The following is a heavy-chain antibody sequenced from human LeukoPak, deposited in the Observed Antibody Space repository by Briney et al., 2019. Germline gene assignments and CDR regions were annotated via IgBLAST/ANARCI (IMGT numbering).Heavy chain of an antibody. CDR1: GFTFSSYA. D-gene: IGHD3-9*01. CDR3: AKDSGTYYDILTGYYLYDAFDI. J-gene: IGHJ3*02. CDR2: ISGSGGST. Sequence: GGSLRLSCAASGFTFSSYAMSWVRQAPGKGLEWVSAISGSGGSTYYADSVEGRFTISRDNSKNTLYLQMNSLRAEDTAVYYCAKDSGTYYDILTGYYLYDAFDIWGQGTMVTVSS. V-gene: IGHV3-23*01.